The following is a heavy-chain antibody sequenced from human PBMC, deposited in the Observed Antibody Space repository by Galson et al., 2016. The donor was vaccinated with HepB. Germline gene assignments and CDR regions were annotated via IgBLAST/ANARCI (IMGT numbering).Heavy chain of an antibody. CDR2: INSDGTST. CDR3: ARDPGYITAAPFFDY. CDR1: GFTFSSYW. D-gene: IGHD5-24*01. V-gene: IGHV3-74*01. J-gene: IGHJ4*02. Sequence: SLRLSCAASGFTFSSYWMHWVRQAPGKGLVWVSGINSDGTSTTYADSVKGRFTISRDNAKNSLYVQMNSLRVEDTALYYCARDPGYITAAPFFDYWGQGTLVTVSS.